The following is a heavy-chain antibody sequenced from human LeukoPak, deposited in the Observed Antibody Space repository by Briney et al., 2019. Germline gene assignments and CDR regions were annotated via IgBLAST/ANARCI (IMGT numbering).Heavy chain of an antibody. CDR3: ARAGAYYGSGSYLLGYFGY. CDR2: IYYSGST. V-gene: IGHV4-31*03. Sequence: SQTLSLTCTVSGGSISSGGYYWSWIRQHPGKGLEWIGYIYYSGSTYYNPSLKSRVTISVDTSKNQFSLKLNSVTAADTAVYYCARAGAYYGSGSYLLGYFGYWGQGTLVTVSS. D-gene: IGHD3-10*01. CDR1: GGSISSGGYY. J-gene: IGHJ4*02.